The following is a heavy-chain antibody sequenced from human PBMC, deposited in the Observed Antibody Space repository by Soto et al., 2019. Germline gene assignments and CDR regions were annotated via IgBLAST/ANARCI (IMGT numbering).Heavy chain of an antibody. Sequence: QVQLQQWGAGLLKPAETLSLTCAVAGGSVRGFSWTWISQSPGKGLEWLGDINHVGITNYNPSLKRRVSIPVDKSKSQFSLKLSSVTAADTAVYYCSRAHDFWGGRQQPIDSWGQGTLVTVSS. J-gene: IGHJ4*02. D-gene: IGHD3-3*01. CDR3: SRAHDFWGGRQQPIDS. CDR2: INHVGIT. CDR1: GGSVRGFS. V-gene: IGHV4-34*01.